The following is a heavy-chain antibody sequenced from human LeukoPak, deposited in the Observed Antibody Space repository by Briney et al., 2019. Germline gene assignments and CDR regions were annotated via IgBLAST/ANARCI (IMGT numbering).Heavy chain of an antibody. Sequence: GESLKISCKGSGYIFTNYWIGCVRQMPGKGLEWMGIIYPADSDTRYSPSFQGQVTISADKSISTAYLQWSSLKASDTAMYYCARLRATGLTDTFDIWGQGTMVTVSS. CDR1: GYIFTNYW. CDR2: IYPADSDT. V-gene: IGHV5-51*01. J-gene: IGHJ3*02. D-gene: IGHD1-26*01. CDR3: ARLRATGLTDTFDI.